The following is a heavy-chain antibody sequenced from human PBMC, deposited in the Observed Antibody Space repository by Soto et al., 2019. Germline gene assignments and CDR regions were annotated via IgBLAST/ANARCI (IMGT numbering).Heavy chain of an antibody. Sequence: SETLCLTCTVSGGSISSYYWSWIRQPRGKGLEWIGYIYYSGSTNYNPSLKSRVTISVDTSKNQFSLKLSSVTAADTAVYYCARGGGPVLRYFDWAYYYYGMDVWGQGTTVTVSS. CDR2: IYYSGST. V-gene: IGHV4-59*01. D-gene: IGHD3-9*01. CDR3: ARGGGPVLRYFDWAYYYYGMDV. CDR1: GGSISSYY. J-gene: IGHJ6*02.